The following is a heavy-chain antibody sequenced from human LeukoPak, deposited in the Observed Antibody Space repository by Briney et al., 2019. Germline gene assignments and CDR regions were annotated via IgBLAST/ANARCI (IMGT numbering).Heavy chain of an antibody. CDR2: ISSSSSYI. V-gene: IGHV3-21*01. J-gene: IGHJ6*02. CDR3: ARVLLVPAAPEDYYYGMDV. Sequence: GRSLRLSCAASGFTFSSYSMNWVRHAPGKGLEWVSSISSSSSYIYYTDSVKGRFTISRDNAKNSLYLQVNSLRAEDTAVYYCARVLLVPAAPEDYYYGMDVWGQGTTVTVSS. CDR1: GFTFSSYS. D-gene: IGHD2-2*01.